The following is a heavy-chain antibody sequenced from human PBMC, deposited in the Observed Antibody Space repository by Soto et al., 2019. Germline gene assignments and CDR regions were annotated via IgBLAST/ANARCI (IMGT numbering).Heavy chain of an antibody. CDR2: ISYDGSNK. D-gene: IGHD6-13*01. V-gene: IGHV3-30-3*01. Sequence: PGGSLRLSCAASGFTFSSYAMHWVRQAPGKGLEWVAVISYDGSNKYYADSVKGRFTISRDNSKNTLYLQMNSLRAEDTAVYYCARDYNSSSWYALYYYYYGMDVWGQGTTVTVSS. CDR3: ARDYNSSSWYALYYYYYGMDV. CDR1: GFTFSSYA. J-gene: IGHJ6*02.